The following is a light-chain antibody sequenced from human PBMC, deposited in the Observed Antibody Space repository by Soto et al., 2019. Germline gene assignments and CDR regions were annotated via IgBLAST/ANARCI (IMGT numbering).Light chain of an antibody. CDR3: QQYNNWPLT. CDR1: QNINNY. Sequence: EIVMTQSPATLSVSPGERVTLSCRASQNINNYLAWYQQNPGQAPRLLISGASTRATGIPARFSGSGSGTEFTLTINSLQSEDLAVYYCQQYNNWPLTFGQGTKLEIK. CDR2: GAS. J-gene: IGKJ2*01. V-gene: IGKV3-15*01.